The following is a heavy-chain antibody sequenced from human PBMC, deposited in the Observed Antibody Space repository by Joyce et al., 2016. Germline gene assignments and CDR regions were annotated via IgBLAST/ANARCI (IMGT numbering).Heavy chain of an antibody. CDR2: ISAHHGNT. J-gene: IGHJ3*02. D-gene: IGHD3-22*01. Sequence: QVQLVQSGSEVKKPGTSVEVSCKASGSIFTTYGISWVRQAPGQGFEWMGWISAHHGNTKYAQKFQGRVTMTIDTSTSTAYMELESLRADDTAVYYCARDIHYENSSGYYWGAFDIWGQGTMVSVSS. CDR1: GSIFTTYG. CDR3: ARDIHYENSSGYYWGAFDI. V-gene: IGHV1-18*01.